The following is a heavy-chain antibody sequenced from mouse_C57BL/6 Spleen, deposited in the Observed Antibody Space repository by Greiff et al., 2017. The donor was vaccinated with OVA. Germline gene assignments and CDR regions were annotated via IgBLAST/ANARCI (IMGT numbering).Heavy chain of an antibody. CDR2: INPNNGGT. CDR3: ARYGWLPPFFFYAMDY. J-gene: IGHJ4*01. Sequence: VQLQQSGPELVKPGASVKMSCKASGYTFTDYNMHWVKQSHGKSLEWIGYINPNNGGTSYNQKFKGKATLTVNKSSSTAYMELRSLTSEDSAVYYCARYGWLPPFFFYAMDYWGQGTSVTVSS. D-gene: IGHD2-2*01. V-gene: IGHV1-22*01. CDR1: GYTFTDYN.